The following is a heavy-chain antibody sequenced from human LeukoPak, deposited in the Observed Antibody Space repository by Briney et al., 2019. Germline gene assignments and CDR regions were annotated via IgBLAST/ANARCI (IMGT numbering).Heavy chain of an antibody. V-gene: IGHV4-39*01. J-gene: IGHJ6*02. CDR3: ARQGTVTSLSYYYYGMDV. D-gene: IGHD4-17*01. CDR1: GGSISSSIYY. Sequence: NPSETLSLTCTVSGGSISSSIYYWGWIRQPPGKGLDGIGSIYYTRSTYYNPSLRCRVTISLYTSKNQFSLRLSSVTAADTAVYYCARQGTVTSLSYYYYGMDVWGQGTTVTVSS. CDR2: IYYTRST.